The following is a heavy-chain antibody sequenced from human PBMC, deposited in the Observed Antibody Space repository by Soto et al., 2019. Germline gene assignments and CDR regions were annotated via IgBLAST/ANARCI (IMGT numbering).Heavy chain of an antibody. J-gene: IGHJ4*02. CDR2: LYYCGRT. Sequence: QVQLQESGPGLVKPSQTLSLTCTVSGGSISSGDYHWTWIRQHPGKGLEWIGYLYYCGRTKHNPSLKSRITRSVDTSKMQFSLKLNSVTAADTAVYYCARSKTSSTSVHVDYWGQGTQVTVSS. V-gene: IGHV4-31*03. CDR1: GGSISSGDYH. CDR3: ARSKTSSTSVHVDY. D-gene: IGHD2-2*01.